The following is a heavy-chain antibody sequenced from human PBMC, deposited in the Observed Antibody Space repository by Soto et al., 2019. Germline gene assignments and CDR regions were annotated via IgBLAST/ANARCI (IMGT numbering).Heavy chain of an antibody. CDR1: GYTFTSYY. CDR3: ARDSIQVRGVNDDYGMDV. J-gene: IGHJ6*01. V-gene: IGHV1-46*01. Sequence: GASVKVSCKASGYTFTSYYMHWVRQAPGQGLEWMGIINPSGGSTSYEQKFQGRVTMTRATSTSTVHKELSSLRSEDTAVYYCARDSIQVRGVNDDYGMDVWGQGTTVTVS. D-gene: IGHD3-10*01. CDR2: INPSGGST.